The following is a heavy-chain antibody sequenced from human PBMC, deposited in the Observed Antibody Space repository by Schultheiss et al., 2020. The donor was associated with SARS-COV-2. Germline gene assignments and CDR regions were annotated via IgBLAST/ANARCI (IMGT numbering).Heavy chain of an antibody. CDR1: GFTVSSNY. Sequence: ESLKISCAASGFTVSSNYMSWVRQAPGKGLEWVSVISGSGGSTYYADSVKGRFTISRDNSKNTLYLQMNSLRAEDTAVYYCAIPILAYYYYYYMDVWGKGTTVTVSS. CDR2: ISGSGGST. J-gene: IGHJ6*03. V-gene: IGHV3-23*01. D-gene: IGHD2-8*02. CDR3: AIPILAYYYYYYMDV.